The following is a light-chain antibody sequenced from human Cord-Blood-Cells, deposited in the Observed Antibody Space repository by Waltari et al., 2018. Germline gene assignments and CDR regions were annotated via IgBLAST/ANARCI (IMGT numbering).Light chain of an antibody. CDR1: QSVSSTY. J-gene: IGKJ1*01. Sequence: EIVLTQSPGTLSLSPGERATLSCRASQSVSSTYLAWYQQKPGQAPTPLIYGASSRATGIPDRFSGSGSGTDFTLTISGLEPEDFAVYYCQQYGSSPRTFGQGTKVEIK. V-gene: IGKV3-20*01. CDR3: QQYGSSPRT. CDR2: GAS.